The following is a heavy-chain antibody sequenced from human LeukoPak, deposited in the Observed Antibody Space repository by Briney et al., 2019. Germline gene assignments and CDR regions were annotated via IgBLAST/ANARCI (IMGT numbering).Heavy chain of an antibody. CDR3: ARVSSSWYGNDY. Sequence: ASVKVSCKASGYTFTNYYIHWVRQAPGQGLEWMGIINPSGGSTSYAQKFQGRVTMTRDMSTSTVYMELSSLRSEDTAVYYCARVSSSWYGNDYWGQGTLITVSS. V-gene: IGHV1-46*01. CDR2: INPSGGST. CDR1: GYTFTNYY. D-gene: IGHD6-13*01. J-gene: IGHJ4*02.